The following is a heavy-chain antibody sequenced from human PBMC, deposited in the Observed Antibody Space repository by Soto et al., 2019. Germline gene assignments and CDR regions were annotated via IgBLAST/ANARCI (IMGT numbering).Heavy chain of an antibody. CDR3: ARGREMLKYRYGYDY. Sequence: QEQLQQWGAGLLKPSETLSLTCAVYDGSFSGYYWTWIRQPPGKVLEWTGEINHRGSTNYNPSLKSRVTMSVDPSKNQFSLKLSSVTAADTAVYYCARGREMLKYRYGYDYWGQGTLVTVSS. CDR2: INHRGST. CDR1: DGSFSGYY. V-gene: IGHV4-34*01. D-gene: IGHD5-18*01. J-gene: IGHJ4*02.